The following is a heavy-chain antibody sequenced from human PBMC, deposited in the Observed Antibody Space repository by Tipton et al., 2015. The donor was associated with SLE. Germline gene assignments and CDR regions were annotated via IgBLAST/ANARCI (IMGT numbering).Heavy chain of an antibody. CDR2: IHHSGDT. Sequence: TLSLTCTVFGGSIRSGGYYWSWIRQHPGKGLEWIGYIHHSGDTYYNLSLKSRLGISVDTSENQFSLRLNSVSAADTAVYYCARIYGSGNWYFELCGRGTLVIVSS. CDR3: ARIYGSGNWYFEL. D-gene: IGHD3-10*01. CDR1: GGSIRSGGYY. J-gene: IGHJ2*01. V-gene: IGHV4-31*03.